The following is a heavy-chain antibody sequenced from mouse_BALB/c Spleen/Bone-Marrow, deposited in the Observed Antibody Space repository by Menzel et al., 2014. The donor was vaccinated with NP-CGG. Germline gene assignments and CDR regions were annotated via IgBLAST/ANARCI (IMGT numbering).Heavy chain of an antibody. J-gene: IGHJ4*01. Sequence: QVQLQQPGAEVMRPGSSVNISCKASGYAFSNYGMNWVKQRPGQGLEWIGQIYPGDGDTNYNGKFKGRVTLTADKSSSTAYMQLSSLTSEDSAVYFCASVYDYGRGYATDYWGQGTSVTVSS. V-gene: IGHV1-80*01. CDR1: GYAFSNYG. CDR3: ASVYDYGRGYATDY. CDR2: IYPGDGDT. D-gene: IGHD2-4*01.